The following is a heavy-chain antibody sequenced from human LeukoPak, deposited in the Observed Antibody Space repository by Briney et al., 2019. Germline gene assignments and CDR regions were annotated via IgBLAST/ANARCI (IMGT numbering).Heavy chain of an antibody. V-gene: IGHV4-59*02. Sequence: PSETLSLTCIVSGGSVRSYYWSWIRQPPGKGLEWIGYIYYSGSTNYNPSLKSRVSISVDTSKNQFSLKLSSVTAADTAVYYCAVSYYDFWSVDYWGRGALVTVSS. CDR2: IYYSGST. CDR1: GGSVRSYY. D-gene: IGHD3-3*01. CDR3: AVSYYDFWSVDY. J-gene: IGHJ4*02.